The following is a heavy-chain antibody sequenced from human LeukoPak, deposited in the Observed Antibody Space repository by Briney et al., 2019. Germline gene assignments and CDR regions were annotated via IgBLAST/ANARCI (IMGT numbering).Heavy chain of an antibody. CDR3: ARDRPYYFGSGSYYDGFDS. J-gene: IGHJ4*02. V-gene: IGHV4-59*01. CDR2: IYHSGST. Sequence: SETLSLTCTVSGSSISRYYWSWLRQPPGKGLEWIGYIYHSGSTNYSPSLKSRVTISLDTSKNQFSLNLSSVTAADTAVYYCARDRPYYFGSGSYYDGFDSWDQGTLVTVSS. D-gene: IGHD3-10*01. CDR1: GSSISRYY.